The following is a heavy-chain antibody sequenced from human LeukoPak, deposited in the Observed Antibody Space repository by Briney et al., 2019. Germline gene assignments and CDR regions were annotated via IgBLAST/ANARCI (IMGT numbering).Heavy chain of an antibody. Sequence: SGTLSLTCTVSGGSISSSIYYWGWIRQPPGKGLEWIGSIYYSGSTYYNPSLKSRVTISEDTSKNQFSLKLCSVTAADTAVYYCARDSSGLNDYWGQGTLVTVSS. CDR3: ARDSSGLNDY. J-gene: IGHJ4*02. D-gene: IGHD6-19*01. V-gene: IGHV4-39*07. CDR1: GGSISSSIYY. CDR2: IYYSGST.